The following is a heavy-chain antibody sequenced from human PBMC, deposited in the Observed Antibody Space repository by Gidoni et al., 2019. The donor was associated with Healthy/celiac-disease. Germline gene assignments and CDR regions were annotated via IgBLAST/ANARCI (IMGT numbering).Heavy chain of an antibody. Sequence: EVQLVESGGGLVQPGGSLRLSCAASGFTFSSYWMSWVRQAPGKGLEWVANIKQDGSEKYYVDSVKGRFTISRDNAKNSLYLQMNSLRAEDTAVYYCARDLDQYYDFWSGYSPSRVYYFDYWGQGTLVTVSS. J-gene: IGHJ4*02. CDR3: ARDLDQYYDFWSGYSPSRVYYFDY. D-gene: IGHD3-3*01. V-gene: IGHV3-7*01. CDR1: GFTFSSYW. CDR2: IKQDGSEK.